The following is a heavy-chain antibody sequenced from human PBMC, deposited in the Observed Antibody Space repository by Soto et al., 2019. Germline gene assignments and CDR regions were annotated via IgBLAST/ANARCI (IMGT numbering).Heavy chain of an antibody. D-gene: IGHD6-6*01. J-gene: IGHJ5*02. V-gene: IGHV4-4*02. CDR3: AKPLNFPSEYTRAYNAPSPWLDP. Sequence: PSETLSLTCAVSGGSISSSNWWSWVRQPPGKGLEWIGEIYHSGSTNYNPSLKSRVTISVDKSKNQFSLKLSSVTAADTAVSYCAKPLNFPSEYTRAYNAPSPWLDPWGQGTLFTASS. CDR2: IYHSGST. CDR1: GGSISSSNW.